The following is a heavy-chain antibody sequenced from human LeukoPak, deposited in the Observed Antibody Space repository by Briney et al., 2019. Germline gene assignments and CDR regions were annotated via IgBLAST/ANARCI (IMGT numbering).Heavy chain of an antibody. CDR2: MNPNSGNT. Sequence: ASVKVSCKASGYTFTSYDINWVRQATGQGLEWMGWMNPNSGNTGYAQKFQGRVTMTRNTSINTAYMELSSLRSEDTAVYYCARAASGYYYYYYMDVWGKGTTVTVSS. CDR1: GYTFTSYD. J-gene: IGHJ6*03. V-gene: IGHV1-8*01. CDR3: ARAASGYYYYYYMDV. D-gene: IGHD2-2*01.